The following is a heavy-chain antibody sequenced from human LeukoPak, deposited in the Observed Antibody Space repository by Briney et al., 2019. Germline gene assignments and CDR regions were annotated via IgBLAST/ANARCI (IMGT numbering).Heavy chain of an antibody. V-gene: IGHV4-61*02. Sequence: PSETLSLTCTVSGGSISSGSYYWSWIRQPAGKGLEWIGRIYTSGSTNYNPSLKSRVTMSVDTSKNQFSLKLSSVTAADTAVYYCARDLDSSGYHGYYFDYWGQGTLVTVSS. CDR2: IYTSGST. D-gene: IGHD3-22*01. J-gene: IGHJ4*02. CDR3: ARDLDSSGYHGYYFDY. CDR1: GGSISSGSYY.